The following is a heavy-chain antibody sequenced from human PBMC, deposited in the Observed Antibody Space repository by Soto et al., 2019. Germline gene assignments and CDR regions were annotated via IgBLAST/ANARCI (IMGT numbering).Heavy chain of an antibody. CDR2: IYYSGST. V-gene: IGHV4-31*03. J-gene: IGHJ4*02. D-gene: IGHD3-3*01. CDR1: GGSISSGGYY. Sequence: QVQLQESGPGLVKPSQTLSLTCTVSGGSISSGGYYWSWIRQHPGKGLEWIGYIYYSGSTYYNPSLKSRVTISLDTSKNQFSLKLSSVTAADTAVYYCARVHDFWSGYYRRGGIFDYWGQGTLVTVSS. CDR3: ARVHDFWSGYYRRGGIFDY.